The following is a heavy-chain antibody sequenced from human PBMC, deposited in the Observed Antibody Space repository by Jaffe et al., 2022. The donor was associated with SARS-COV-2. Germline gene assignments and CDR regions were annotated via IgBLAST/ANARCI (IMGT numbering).Heavy chain of an antibody. V-gene: IGHV1-3*01. CDR3: AISVYYDFWHLLGGFDP. CDR2: INAGNGNI. D-gene: IGHD3-3*01. J-gene: IGHJ5*02. Sequence: QVQPVQSGAEVRKPGASVKVSCKASGYTSTNHSMHWVRQAPGQRLEWMGWINAGNGNIKYSQKFEDRVSFTRDTAASTVYMELSSLRSEDTAVYYCAISVYYDFWHLLGGFDPWGQGTLVTVSS. CDR1: GYTSTNHS.